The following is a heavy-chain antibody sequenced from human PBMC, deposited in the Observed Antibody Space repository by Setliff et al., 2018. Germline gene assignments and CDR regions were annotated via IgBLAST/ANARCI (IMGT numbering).Heavy chain of an antibody. V-gene: IGHV4-39*01. CDR2: ISYSGTP. CDR1: DDSFTSSRYY. J-gene: IGHJ4*02. Sequence: SEILSLTCTVSDDSFTSSRYYWGWIRQAPGSGLEWIGSISYSGTPYYNASVESRVTISIDTSRNQFSLELRSVTAADTAVYYCARSLGSGSYWNSRPFYSDYWGQGTLVTVSS. CDR3: ARSLGSGSYWNSRPFYSDY. D-gene: IGHD3-10*01.